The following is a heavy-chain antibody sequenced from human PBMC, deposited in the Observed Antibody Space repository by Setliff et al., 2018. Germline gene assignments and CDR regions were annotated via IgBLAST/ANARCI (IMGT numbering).Heavy chain of an antibody. CDR1: GFTFTNYW. CDR3: SRTCSGSGCYAGLES. D-gene: IGHD2-15*01. Sequence: GGSLRLSCAASGFTFTNYWINWVRQAPGKGLEWVPNIKQDESEKHSVGSEKGRFTISRDNAKNSLYLQMNSLRAEDTTVYYWSRTCSGSGCYAGLESWGQGTSVTVSS. CDR2: IKQDESEK. V-gene: IGHV3-7*01. J-gene: IGHJ4*02.